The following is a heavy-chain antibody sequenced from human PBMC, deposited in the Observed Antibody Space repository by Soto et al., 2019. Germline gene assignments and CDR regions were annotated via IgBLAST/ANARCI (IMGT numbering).Heavy chain of an antibody. CDR2: IYYSGST. D-gene: IGHD3-16*02. CDR1: GGSISSYY. V-gene: IGHV4-59*08. Sequence: SETLSLTCTVSGGSISSYYWSWIRQPPGKGLEWIGYIYYSGSTNYNPSLKSRVTISVDTSKNRFSLKLSSVTAADTAVYYCARSAPSYRNSYYFDYWGQGTLVTVSS. CDR3: ARSAPSYRNSYYFDY. J-gene: IGHJ4*02.